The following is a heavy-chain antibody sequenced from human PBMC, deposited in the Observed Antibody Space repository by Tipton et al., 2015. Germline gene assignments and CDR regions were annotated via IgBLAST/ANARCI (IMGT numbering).Heavy chain of an antibody. CDR1: GFTFSSYW. D-gene: IGHD3-22*01. V-gene: IGHV3-7*01. CDR3: AREYATTMTRVGMDL. CDR2: IKEDGSEK. J-gene: IGHJ6*02. Sequence: GSLRLSCAASGFTFSSYWMSWVRQAPGKGLEWVANIKEDGSEKYYADSVKGRFTISRDNSKNTLYLQLNSLKTEDTAVYYCAREYATTMTRVGMDLWGQGTTVTVSS.